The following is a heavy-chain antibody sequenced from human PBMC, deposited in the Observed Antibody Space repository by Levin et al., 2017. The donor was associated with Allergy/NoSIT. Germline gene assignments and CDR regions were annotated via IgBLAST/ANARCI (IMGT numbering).Heavy chain of an antibody. D-gene: IGHD4-11*01. V-gene: IGHV3-11*06. Sequence: AGGSLRLSCAASGFTFSDYYMSWIRQAPGKGLEWISTISSTTYYTNYADSVKGRFAISRDNAKNSLYLEMNSLRADDTAFYYCARVDGYSNLMRADSWGQGTLVTVSS. J-gene: IGHJ4*02. CDR3: ARVDGYSNLMRADS. CDR1: GFTFSDYY. CDR2: ISSTTYYT.